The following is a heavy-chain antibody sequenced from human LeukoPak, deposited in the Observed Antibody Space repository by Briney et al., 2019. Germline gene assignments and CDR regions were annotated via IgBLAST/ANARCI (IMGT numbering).Heavy chain of an antibody. J-gene: IGHJ5*02. V-gene: IGHV1-69*06. CDR2: IIPIFGTA. CDR3: ARGRPTTSIVAAGVNWFDP. D-gene: IGHD6-13*01. Sequence: SAKVSCKASGGTFSSYAISWVRQAPGQGLEWMGGIIPIFGTANYAQKFQGRVTITADKSTSTAYMELSSLRSEDTAVYYCARGRPTTSIVAAGVNWFDPWGQGTLVTVSS. CDR1: GGTFSSYA.